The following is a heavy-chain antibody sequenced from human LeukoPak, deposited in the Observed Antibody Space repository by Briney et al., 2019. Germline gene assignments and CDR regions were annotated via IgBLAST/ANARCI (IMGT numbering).Heavy chain of an antibody. J-gene: IGHJ6*02. CDR1: GFTVSSNY. Sequence: PGGSLRLSCAASGFTVSSNYMSWVRQAPGKGLEWVSVIYSGGSTYYAGSVKGRFTISRDNSKNTLYLQMNSLRAEDTAVYYCAREILGYCSGGSCYPYGMDVWGQGTTVTVSS. D-gene: IGHD2-15*01. CDR3: AREILGYCSGGSCYPYGMDV. V-gene: IGHV3-53*01. CDR2: IYSGGST.